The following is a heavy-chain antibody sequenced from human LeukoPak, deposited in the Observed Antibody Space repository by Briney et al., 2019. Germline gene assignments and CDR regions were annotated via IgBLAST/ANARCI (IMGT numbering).Heavy chain of an antibody. V-gene: IGHV3-48*01. CDR1: GFSFSDSS. D-gene: IGHD3-16*02. CDR2: ISVSSRTK. CDR3: ARDDRWAFDY. J-gene: IGHJ4*02. Sequence: GGSLRLSCAASGFSFSDSSMNWVRLAPGKGLEWLSYISVSSRTKQYADSVKGLFTISRDNAKNSVYLQMNSLRAEDTAVYYCARDDRWAFDYWGQGTLVTVSS.